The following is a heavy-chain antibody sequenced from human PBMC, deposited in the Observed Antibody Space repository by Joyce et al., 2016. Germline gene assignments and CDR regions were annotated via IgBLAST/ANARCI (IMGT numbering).Heavy chain of an antibody. D-gene: IGHD2-15*01. J-gene: IGHJ5*02. CDR3: ARIGYGVSLGNGFDP. Sequence: QVHLGESGGGVVQPGNSLRLSCVVSGIDISGYAFYWVRQAPGKGVDWVTNIAHEGYRRYADSVKGRFTVSRDDSKKMVELEMNNLRVDDTAIYYCARIGYGVSLGNGFDPWGQGTPVTVSS. CDR2: IAHEGYR. V-gene: IGHV3-30*04. CDR1: GIDISGYA.